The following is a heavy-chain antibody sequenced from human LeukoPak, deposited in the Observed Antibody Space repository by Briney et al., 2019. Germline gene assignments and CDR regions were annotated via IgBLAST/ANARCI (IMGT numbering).Heavy chain of an antibody. CDR3: ARDLRYYYGSGNVLYNWFDP. D-gene: IGHD3-10*01. Sequence: PGGSLRLSCAASGFTFSDYYMSWTRQAPGKGLEWVSYISSSGSTIYYADSVKGRFTISRDNAKNSLYLQMNSLRAEDTAVYYCARDLRYYYGSGNVLYNWFDPWGQGTLVTVSS. CDR1: GFTFSDYY. J-gene: IGHJ5*02. V-gene: IGHV3-11*04. CDR2: ISSSGSTI.